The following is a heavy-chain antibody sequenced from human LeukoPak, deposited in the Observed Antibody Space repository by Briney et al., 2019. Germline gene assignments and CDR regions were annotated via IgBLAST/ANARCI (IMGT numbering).Heavy chain of an antibody. V-gene: IGHV3-73*01. CDR3: ARDRGGIGYYMDV. D-gene: IGHD3-16*02. J-gene: IGHJ6*03. Sequence: GGSLRLCCAASGCTFSDSGMHWVRQASGKGLEWVGHIRSKADSYATVYAASVKGRFTITRDDSENTAYLQMNSLKTEDTAVYYCARDRGGIGYYMDVWGKGTTVTVSS. CDR1: GCTFSDSG. CDR2: IRSKADSYAT.